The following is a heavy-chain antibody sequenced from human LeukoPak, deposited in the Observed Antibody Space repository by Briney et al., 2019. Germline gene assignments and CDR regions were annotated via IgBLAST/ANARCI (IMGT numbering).Heavy chain of an antibody. CDR3: ARGYDPLDS. CDR2: IYYSGST. D-gene: IGHD3-16*01. V-gene: IGHV4-59*01. CDR1: GGSISSFY. Sequence: SETLSLTCTVSGGSISSFYWSWIRQPPGEGLEWIGYIYYSGSTNYSPSLKSRVTISVDTSKNQFSLKLSSVTAADTAVYYCARGYDPLDSWGQGTLVTVSS. J-gene: IGHJ4*02.